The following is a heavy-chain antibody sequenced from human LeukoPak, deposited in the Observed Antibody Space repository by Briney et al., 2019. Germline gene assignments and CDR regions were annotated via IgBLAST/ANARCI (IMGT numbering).Heavy chain of an antibody. CDR2: ISSSSDSI. Sequence: GGSLRLSCAASGFTFSSYGMNWVRQAPGKRLEWVSYISSSSDSIYYADSVKGRFTISRDNAENSLYLQMNSLRDEDTAVYYCARAMRSGYDYWGQGTLVTVSS. CDR1: GFTFSSYG. V-gene: IGHV3-48*02. D-gene: IGHD5-12*01. CDR3: ARAMRSGYDY. J-gene: IGHJ4*02.